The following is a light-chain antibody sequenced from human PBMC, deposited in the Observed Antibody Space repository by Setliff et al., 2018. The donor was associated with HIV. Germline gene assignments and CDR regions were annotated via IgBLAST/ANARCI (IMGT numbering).Light chain of an antibody. V-gene: IGLV2-8*01. J-gene: IGLJ2*01. CDR2: EVS. CDR1: SSDVGGYNY. CDR3: SSYGGSNNLV. Sequence: QSALTQPPSASGSPGQSVTISCNGTSSDVGGYNYVSWYQQHPGKAPKLMISEVSQRPSGVPDRFSGSKSGNTSSLTVSGLQTEDEADYYCSSYGGSNNLVFGGGTKVTVL.